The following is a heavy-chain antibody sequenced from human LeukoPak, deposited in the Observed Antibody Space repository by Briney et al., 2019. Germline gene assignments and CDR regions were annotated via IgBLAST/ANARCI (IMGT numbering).Heavy chain of an antibody. D-gene: IGHD4-17*01. CDR2: IIPILGTA. CDR3: ARNGDSETNYFYYYMDV. J-gene: IGHJ6*03. V-gene: IGHV1-69*10. CDR1: GYTFTSYD. Sequence: ASVKVSCKASGYTFTSYDINWVRQATGQGLEWMGGIIPILGTANYAQKFQDRATITADKSTSTAYMELSSLRSEDTAVYYCARNGDSETNYFYYYMDVWGKGTTVTVSS.